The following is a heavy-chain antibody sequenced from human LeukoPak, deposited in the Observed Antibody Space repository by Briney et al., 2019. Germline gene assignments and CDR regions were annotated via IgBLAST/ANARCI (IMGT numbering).Heavy chain of an antibody. Sequence: SETLSLTCTVSGGSISSYYSSWIRQPPGKGLEWIGYIYYSGSTNYNPSLKSRVTISVDTSKNQFSLKLSSVTAADTAVYYCARELRVDYFDYWGQGTLVTVSS. CDR1: GGSISSYY. CDR3: ARELRVDYFDY. J-gene: IGHJ4*02. V-gene: IGHV4-59*01. CDR2: IYYSGST. D-gene: IGHD5-12*01.